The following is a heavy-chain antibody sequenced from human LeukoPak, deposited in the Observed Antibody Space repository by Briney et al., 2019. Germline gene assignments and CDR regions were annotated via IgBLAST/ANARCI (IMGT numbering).Heavy chain of an antibody. J-gene: IGHJ4*02. Sequence: GGSLRLSCAASGFTFSSYSMNWVRQAPGKGLEWVSSISSSSSYIYHADSVKGRFTISRDNAKNSLYPQMNSLRAEDTAVYYCAREADSYGYRNWGQGTLVTVSS. CDR2: ISSSSSYI. CDR1: GFTFSSYS. V-gene: IGHV3-21*01. D-gene: IGHD5-18*01. CDR3: AREADSYGYRN.